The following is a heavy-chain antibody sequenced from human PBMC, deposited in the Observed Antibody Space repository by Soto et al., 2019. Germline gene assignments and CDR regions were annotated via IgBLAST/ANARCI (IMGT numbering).Heavy chain of an antibody. V-gene: IGHV3-30*18. Sequence: PGGSLRLSCAASGFTFSGYNIHWVRQAPGKGLEWVGLISYDGSNKYYGDSVKGRFTISRDNSRNTAFLQMNSLQPEDTGVYYCAKREDTAFGNWGQGTLVTVSS. CDR2: ISYDGSNK. CDR1: GFTFSGYN. J-gene: IGHJ4*02. D-gene: IGHD5-18*01. CDR3: AKREDTAFGN.